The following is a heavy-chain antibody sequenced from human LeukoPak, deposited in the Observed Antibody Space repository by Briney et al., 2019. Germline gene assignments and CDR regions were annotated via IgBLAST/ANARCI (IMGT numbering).Heavy chain of an antibody. V-gene: IGHV4-30-4*07. Sequence: SQTLSLTCAVSGGSIRSSGYSWSWIRQPAGKGLEWIGYIFSSGSTYYNPSLKSQITISIDTSKNQFSLKLRSVTAADTAVYYCARETSQKGAHYMDVWGKGTTVTISS. J-gene: IGHJ6*03. CDR1: GGSIRSSGYS. CDR2: IFSSGST. CDR3: ARETSQKGAHYMDV. D-gene: IGHD3-16*01.